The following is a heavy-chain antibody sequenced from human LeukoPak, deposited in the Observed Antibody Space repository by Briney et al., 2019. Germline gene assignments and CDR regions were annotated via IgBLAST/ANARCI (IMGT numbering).Heavy chain of an antibody. D-gene: IGHD3-16*02. CDR1: GGSFSGYY. CDR2: INHSGST. J-gene: IGHJ4*02. Sequence: SETLSLTCAVYGGSFSGYYWSWIRQPPGKGLEWIGEINHSGSTNYNPSLKSRVTISVDTSKNQFSLKLSSVTAADTAVYYCASQDYDYVWGSYRSIFDYWGQGTLVTVSS. CDR3: ASQDYDYVWGSYRSIFDY. V-gene: IGHV4-34*01.